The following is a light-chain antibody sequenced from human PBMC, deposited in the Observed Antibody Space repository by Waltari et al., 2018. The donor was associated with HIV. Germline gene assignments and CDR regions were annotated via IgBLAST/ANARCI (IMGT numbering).Light chain of an antibody. Sequence: SSELTQPPSVSVSPGQTARITCSGDALPTQYANWYQQKPGQAPVMVIYKDSERPSGIPERFSGSSSGTTVTLTISGVQAEDEADYYCQSADSSGTWVFGGGTKLTVL. CDR1: ALPTQY. V-gene: IGLV3-25*03. CDR3: QSADSSGTWV. CDR2: KDS. J-gene: IGLJ3*02.